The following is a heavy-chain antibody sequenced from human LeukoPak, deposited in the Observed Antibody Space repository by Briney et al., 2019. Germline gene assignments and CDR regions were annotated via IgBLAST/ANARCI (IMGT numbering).Heavy chain of an antibody. V-gene: IGHV3-30*02. D-gene: IGHD3-9*01. CDR3: AKEHDYDILVDV. CDR2: IRYDGSNK. Sequence: GGSLRLSCAASGFTFSSYGMHWVRQAPGKRLEWVAFIRYDGSNKYYADSVKGRFTISRDNSKNTLYLQTNSLRAEDTAVYYCAKEHDYDILVDVWGKGTTVTISS. J-gene: IGHJ6*04. CDR1: GFTFSSYG.